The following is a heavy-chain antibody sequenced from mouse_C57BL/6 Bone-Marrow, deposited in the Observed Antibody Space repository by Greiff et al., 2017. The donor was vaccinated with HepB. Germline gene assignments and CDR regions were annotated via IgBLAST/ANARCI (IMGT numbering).Heavy chain of an antibody. J-gene: IGHJ4*01. V-gene: IGHV2-2*01. CDR1: GFSLTSYG. D-gene: IGHD4-1*02. CDR3: ARPHQLGGAMDY. Sequence: QVQLQQSGPGLVQPSQSLSITCTVSGFSLTSYGVHWVRQSPGKGLEWLGVIWSGGSTDYNAAFISRLSISKDNSKSQVFFKMNSLQADDTAIYYCARPHQLGGAMDYWGQGTSVTVSS. CDR2: IWSGGST.